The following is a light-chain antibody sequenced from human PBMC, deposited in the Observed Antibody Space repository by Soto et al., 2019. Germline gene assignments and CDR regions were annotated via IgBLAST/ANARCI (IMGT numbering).Light chain of an antibody. CDR3: LQANSFPPT. CDR2: AAS. V-gene: IGKV1-12*01. J-gene: IGKJ5*01. Sequence: DVQMTQSQSSVSASLLDRVTIXCRANEGVANWLAWYQQKPGKAPKLLIYAASSLQDGVPSRFSGTGSGTDFTLTIDSLQPEDFATYFCLQANSFPPTFGQGTRLEIK. CDR1: EGVANW.